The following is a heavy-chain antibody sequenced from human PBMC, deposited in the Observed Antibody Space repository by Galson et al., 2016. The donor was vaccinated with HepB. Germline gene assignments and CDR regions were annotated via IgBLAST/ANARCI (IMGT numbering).Heavy chain of an antibody. CDR2: ISSGGTT. D-gene: IGHD6-13*01. CDR3: AKDRDSNWYEKYFQH. V-gene: IGHV3-23*01. CDR1: GFTFNVYA. Sequence: SLRLSCAAPGFTFNVYAMSWVRLAPGKGLEWVSAISSGGTTYYADSVKGRFTISRDNSKNTLSLQMNSLRAEDTAVYYCAKDRDSNWYEKYFQHWGQGTLVTVSS. J-gene: IGHJ1*01.